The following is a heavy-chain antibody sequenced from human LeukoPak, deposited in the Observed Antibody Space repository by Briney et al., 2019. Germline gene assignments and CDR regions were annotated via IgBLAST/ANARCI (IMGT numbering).Heavy chain of an antibody. V-gene: IGHV3-7*05. CDR1: GFTFSSYW. D-gene: IGHD6-13*01. CDR2: IKQDESEK. Sequence: GGSLRLSCIASGFTFSSYWMSWVRQTPEKGLQWVANIKQDESEKVYVDSVKGRFTISRDNAKSSLYLQMNSLRAEDKAVYYCARDPYSSSWSYGMDVWGQGTTVTVSS. CDR3: ARDPYSSSWSYGMDV. J-gene: IGHJ6*02.